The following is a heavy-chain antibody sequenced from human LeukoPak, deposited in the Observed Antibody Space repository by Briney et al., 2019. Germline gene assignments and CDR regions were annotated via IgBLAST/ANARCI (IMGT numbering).Heavy chain of an antibody. CDR1: GYTFTGYD. CDR3: AREIGPIQLHLWGSAFDS. D-gene: IGHD5-18*01. J-gene: IGHJ4*02. Sequence: GASVKVSCKTSGYTFTGYDMHWVRQAPGQGLEWMGWINPNNGGTNYAQQFQGRITMTRDTSTSTVYMELSSLRSEDTAVYYCAREIGPIQLHLWGSAFDSWGQGTLVTVSS. V-gene: IGHV1-2*02. CDR2: INPNNGGT.